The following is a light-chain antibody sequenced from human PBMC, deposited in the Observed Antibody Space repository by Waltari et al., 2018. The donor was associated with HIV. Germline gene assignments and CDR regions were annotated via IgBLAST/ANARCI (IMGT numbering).Light chain of an antibody. CDR1: SNDIGTYNF. V-gene: IGLV2-8*01. J-gene: IGLJ2*01. CDR2: DVT. Sequence: QSALTQPPSASGSPGQSVAISCTGSSNDIGTYNFVSWYQHHPGKAPQLLIYDVTRRPPGIPDRFSGTKSGYTASLTVSDLQVEDEADYYCVSYTEKDTFLLFGGGTKLAV. CDR3: VSYTEKDTFLL.